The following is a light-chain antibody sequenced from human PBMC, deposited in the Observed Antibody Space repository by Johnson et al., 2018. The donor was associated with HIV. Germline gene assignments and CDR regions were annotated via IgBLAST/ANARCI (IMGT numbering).Light chain of an antibody. CDR1: SSNIGNNY. J-gene: IGLJ1*01. CDR2: DNN. Sequence: QSVLTQPPSVSAAPGQKVTISCSGSSSNIGNNYVSWYQQLPGTAPKLLIYDNNKRPSGSPDRFSGSKSGTSATLGITGLQTGDEADYYCGTWDSSLSGVFGTRTKVTVL. CDR3: GTWDSSLSGV. V-gene: IGLV1-51*01.